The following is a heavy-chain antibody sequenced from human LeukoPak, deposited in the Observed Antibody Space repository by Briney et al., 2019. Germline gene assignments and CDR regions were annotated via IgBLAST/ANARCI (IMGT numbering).Heavy chain of an antibody. Sequence: SATLSLTCTVYGGSFSGYFWSWIRQPPGKGLEWIGEIDHSGTTKYNPSLKSRVSISVDTSKIQFSLKLSSVTAADTAVYYCARDLFWELPRGDYYYGMDVWGQGTTVTVSS. CDR3: ARDLFWELPRGDYYYGMDV. V-gene: IGHV4-34*01. CDR1: GGSFSGYF. J-gene: IGHJ6*02. D-gene: IGHD1-26*01. CDR2: IDHSGTT.